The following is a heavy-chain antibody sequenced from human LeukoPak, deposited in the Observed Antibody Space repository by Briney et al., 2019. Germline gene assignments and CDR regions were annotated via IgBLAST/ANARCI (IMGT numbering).Heavy chain of an antibody. CDR2: IYPGDSDT. D-gene: IGHD5-18*01. Sequence: GESLKISCKGSGYSFTSYWIGWVRQMPGKGLEWMGIIYPGDSDTRYSPSFQGQVTISADKSISTAYLQWSSLKASDTAMYYCARGVDTAISIWGGEFDPWGQGTLVTVSS. J-gene: IGHJ5*02. CDR1: GYSFTSYW. V-gene: IGHV5-51*01. CDR3: ARGVDTAISIWGGEFDP.